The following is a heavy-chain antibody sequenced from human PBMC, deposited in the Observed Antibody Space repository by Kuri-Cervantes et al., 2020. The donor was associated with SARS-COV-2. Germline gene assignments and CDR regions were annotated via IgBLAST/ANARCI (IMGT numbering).Heavy chain of an antibody. CDR1: GFTVSTNY. Sequence: GESLKISCVVSGFTVSTNYMSWVRQAPGKGLEWVSVIYTGGSSHYADSVRGRFTISRDNSKNTLYLQMNSLRVEDTAVYYCARDPSTGWSRYFYGMDVWGQGTT. CDR2: IYTGGSS. D-gene: IGHD6-19*01. V-gene: IGHV3-53*01. J-gene: IGHJ6*02. CDR3: ARDPSTGWSRYFYGMDV.